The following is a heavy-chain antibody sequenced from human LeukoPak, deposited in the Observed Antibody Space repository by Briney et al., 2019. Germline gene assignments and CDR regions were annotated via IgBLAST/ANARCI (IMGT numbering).Heavy chain of an antibody. CDR3: AIRNLQKTFDF. J-gene: IGHJ3*01. V-gene: IGHV3-23*01. CDR2: ISGSGGST. CDR1: GFTFSSYA. D-gene: IGHD1-14*01. Sequence: GGSLRLSCAASGFTFSSYAMTWVRQAPEKGLEWVSVISGSGGSTSYADSVKGRFTISRDSSKNTQYPQKNSVRVKDTAVYYWAIRNLQKTFDFWGKRTMVTVSS.